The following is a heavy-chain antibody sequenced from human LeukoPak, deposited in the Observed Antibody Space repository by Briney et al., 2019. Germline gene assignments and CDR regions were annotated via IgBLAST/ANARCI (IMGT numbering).Heavy chain of an antibody. D-gene: IGHD6-13*01. J-gene: IGHJ4*02. CDR3: ARATGYDATFDY. Sequence: PGGSLRLSCAASGFTFSSYNMNWVRQAPGKGLEWVSSISSSSNYIYYADSMKGRFTISRDNAKNSLYLQMNSLRAEDTAVYFCARATGYDATFDYWGQGTLVTVSS. V-gene: IGHV3-21*01. CDR2: ISSSSNYI. CDR1: GFTFSSYN.